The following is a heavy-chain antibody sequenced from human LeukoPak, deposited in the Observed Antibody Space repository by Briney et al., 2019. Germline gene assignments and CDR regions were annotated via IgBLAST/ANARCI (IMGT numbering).Heavy chain of an antibody. J-gene: IGHJ4*02. CDR3: ARAGLSGTKYYFDY. D-gene: IGHD1-7*01. CDR2: INHSGST. Sequence: SETLSLTCAVYGGSFSGYYWSWIRQPPGKGLEWIGEINHSGSTNYNPSLKSRVTISVDTSENQFSLKLSSVTAADTAVYYCARAGLSGTKYYFDYWGQGTLVTVSS. V-gene: IGHV4-34*01. CDR1: GGSFSGYY.